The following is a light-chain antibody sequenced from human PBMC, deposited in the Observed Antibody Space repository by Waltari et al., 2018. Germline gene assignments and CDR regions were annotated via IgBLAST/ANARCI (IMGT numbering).Light chain of an antibody. CDR1: QSVLYSSNNKNY. J-gene: IGKJ3*01. V-gene: IGKV4-1*01. CDR2: WAS. CDR3: QQYYSTLT. Sequence: DIVMTQSPDSLAVSLGERATINCKSSQSVLYSSNNKNYLAWYQQKPGQPPKLLIYWASTRESGVPDRFSGGGSGTDFTLTISSLQAEDVAVYYCQQYYSTLTFGPGTKVDIK.